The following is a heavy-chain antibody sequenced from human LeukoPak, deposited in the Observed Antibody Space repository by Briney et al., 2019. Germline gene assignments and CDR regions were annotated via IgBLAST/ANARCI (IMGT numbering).Heavy chain of an antibody. CDR1: GFTFSNYG. Sequence: GRSLRLSCAASGFTFSNYGMQWVRQAPGQGLEWVAVIWYDGSKKYYADSVKGRFIISRDDSKNTLYLQMNSLRAEDTAVYYCARDYCSTTTCLDYWGQGTLVTVSS. V-gene: IGHV3-33*01. J-gene: IGHJ4*02. CDR2: IWYDGSKK. CDR3: ARDYCSTTTCLDY. D-gene: IGHD2-2*01.